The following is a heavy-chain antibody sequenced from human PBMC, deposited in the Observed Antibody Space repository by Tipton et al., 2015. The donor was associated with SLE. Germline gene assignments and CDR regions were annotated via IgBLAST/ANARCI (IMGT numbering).Heavy chain of an antibody. CDR1: GESFSGAYY. CDR3: ARLSVEDSAWYFFDY. V-gene: IGHV4-34*01. D-gene: IGHD6-19*01. CDR2: IYHSGRT. Sequence: TLSLTCAVYGESFSGAYYWTWIRQSPGKGLEWIGEIYHSGRTNYNASLKSRLTISLDTSKNQFSLKLTSVTAADTAAYFCARLSVEDSAWYFFDYWGQGTLVTVSS. J-gene: IGHJ4*02.